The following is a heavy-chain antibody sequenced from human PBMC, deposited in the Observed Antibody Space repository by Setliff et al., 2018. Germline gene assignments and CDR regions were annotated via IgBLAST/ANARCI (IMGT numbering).Heavy chain of an antibody. CDR3: ARDVFPYHYEGAFDI. CDR1: GGTFSSYA. J-gene: IGHJ3*02. CDR2: IIPILGIA. Sequence: SVKVSCKASGGTFSSYAISWVRQAPGQGLEWMGGIIPILGIANYAQKFQGRVTMTWDTSTSTVYMDMSSLRSEDTAVYYCARDVFPYHYEGAFDIWGQGTMVTVSS. V-gene: IGHV1-69*10. D-gene: IGHD3-22*01.